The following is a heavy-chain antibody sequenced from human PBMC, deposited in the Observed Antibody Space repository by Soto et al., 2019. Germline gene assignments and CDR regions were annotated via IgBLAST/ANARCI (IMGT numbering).Heavy chain of an antibody. J-gene: IGHJ4*02. CDR3: ARDRRGVIGYGSSTSCPPNYYFDY. CDR2: VHISGLT. Sequence: SETLSLTCTVSGGSMNSHFWSWIRQPAGKGLEWIGHVHISGLTTYNPSLRSRVTLSLDPPKNQLSLKLTPVTAAHTAVYYCARDRRGVIGYGSSTSCPPNYYFDYLGQGALVTVSS. CDR1: GGSMNSHF. V-gene: IGHV4-4*07. D-gene: IGHD2-2*01.